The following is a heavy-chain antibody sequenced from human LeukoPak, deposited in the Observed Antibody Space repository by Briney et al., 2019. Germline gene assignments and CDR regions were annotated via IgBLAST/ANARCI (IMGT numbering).Heavy chain of an antibody. J-gene: IGHJ4*02. CDR1: GGSISSGDYY. CDR2: IYYSGTT. D-gene: IGHD3-16*01. Sequence: SQTLSLSCTVSGGSISSGDYYWSWIRQHPGKGLEWIGYIYYSGTTYDNPSLKSRLTISVAASKNQFSLKLSSVTAAATAVYYCACRSYVFRSFVYWGQGTRVTVSS. CDR3: ACRSYVFRSFVY. V-gene: IGHV4-31*03.